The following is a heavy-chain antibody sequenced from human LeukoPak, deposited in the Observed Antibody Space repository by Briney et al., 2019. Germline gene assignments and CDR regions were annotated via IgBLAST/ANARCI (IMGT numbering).Heavy chain of an antibody. CDR2: IIPIFGTA. CDR1: GGTFSSYA. CDR3: ARGANYYDSSGYYYYGMDV. D-gene: IGHD3-22*01. J-gene: IGHJ6*02. Sequence: SVKVSCKASGGTFSSYAISWVRQAPGQGLEWMGGIIPIFGTANYAQKFQGRVTITADESTSTAYMELNSLRSEDTAVYYCARGANYYDSSGYYYYGMDVWGQGTTVTVSS. V-gene: IGHV1-69*13.